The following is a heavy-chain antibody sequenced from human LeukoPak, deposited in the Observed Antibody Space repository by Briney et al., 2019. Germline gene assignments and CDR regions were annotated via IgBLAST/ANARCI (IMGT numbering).Heavy chain of an antibody. Sequence: GGSLRLSCAASGFSFSNALMAWVRQSPGKGLEWVGRIRSKTDGGTTDYGAPVKGRFTISRDDSKNMVFLQMNSLKTEDTAVYYCTTDIYQWGQGTLVTVSS. D-gene: IGHD2-2*01. CDR2: IRSKTDGGTT. CDR3: TTDIYQ. V-gene: IGHV3-15*01. CDR1: GFSFSNAL. J-gene: IGHJ4*02.